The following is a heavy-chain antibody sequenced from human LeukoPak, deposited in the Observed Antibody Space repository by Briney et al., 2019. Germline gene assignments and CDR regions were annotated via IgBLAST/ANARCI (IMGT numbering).Heavy chain of an antibody. J-gene: IGHJ6*04. D-gene: IGHD3-3*01. CDR3: AAIPVFGVVLHQEPV. CDR2: FIPMLGTA. V-gene: IGHV1-69*10. Sequence: GASVKVSCKASGYTFTSYDINWVRQATGQGLEWMGVFIPMLGTANSTQKFQGRVTITADISTNTAYMELSSLRSEDTAVYFCAAIPVFGVVLHQEPVWGKGTTVTVSS. CDR1: GYTFTSYD.